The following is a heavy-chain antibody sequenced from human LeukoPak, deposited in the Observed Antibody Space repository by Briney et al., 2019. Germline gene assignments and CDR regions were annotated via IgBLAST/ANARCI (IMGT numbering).Heavy chain of an antibody. CDR1: GLTFSNYW. CDR3: ARDRSRFYY. Sequence: GGSLRLSCAASGLTFSNYWMSRVRQAPGKGLEWVANIKEDGNEKYYVDSVKGRFTISRDNAKKLLYLQMNSLRAEDTAVYYCARDRSRFYYWGQGTLVTVSS. J-gene: IGHJ4*02. D-gene: IGHD2-2*01. CDR2: IKEDGNEK. V-gene: IGHV3-7*01.